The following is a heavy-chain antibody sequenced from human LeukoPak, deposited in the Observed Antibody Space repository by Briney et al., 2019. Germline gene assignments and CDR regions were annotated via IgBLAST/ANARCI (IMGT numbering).Heavy chain of an antibody. V-gene: IGHV3-74*01. CDR1: GFTFSSYW. Sequence: GGSLRLSCAASGFTFSSYWMHWVRQAPGKGLVWVSRINSDGSSTSYAGSVKGRFTISRDNAKNTLYLQMNSLRAEDTAVYYCARADAYYYYGMDVWGKGTTVTVSS. CDR3: ARADAYYYYGMDV. J-gene: IGHJ6*04. CDR2: INSDGSST.